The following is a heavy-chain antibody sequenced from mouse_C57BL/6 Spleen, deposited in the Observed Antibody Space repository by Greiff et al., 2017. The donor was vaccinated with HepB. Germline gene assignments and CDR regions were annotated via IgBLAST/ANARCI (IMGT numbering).Heavy chain of an antibody. CDR3: TCGSSSEYFDV. CDR2: IDPETGGT. V-gene: IGHV1-15*01. Sequence: SGAELVRPGASVTLSCKASGYTFTDYEMHWVKQTPVHGLEWIGAIDPETGGTAYNQKFKGKAILTADKSSSTAYMELRSLTSEDSAVYYCTCGSSSEYFDVWGTGTTVTVSS. D-gene: IGHD1-1*01. CDR1: GYTFTDYE. J-gene: IGHJ1*03.